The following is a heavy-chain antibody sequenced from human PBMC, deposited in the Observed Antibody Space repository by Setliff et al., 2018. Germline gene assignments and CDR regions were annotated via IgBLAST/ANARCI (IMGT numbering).Heavy chain of an antibody. D-gene: IGHD3-22*01. CDR2: ISSSSTYI. CDR1: GFTFSNSE. V-gene: IGHV3-21*01. Sequence: PGGSLRLSCAASGFTFSNSEMNWVRQAPGKGLEWVSVISSSSTYISYADSLKGRFTVSRDNAKNSLYLQMNSLRDEDTAVYYCARDLWARDSPGAGPFDSWGQGTLVTVSS. CDR3: ARDLWARDSPGAGPFDS. J-gene: IGHJ4*02.